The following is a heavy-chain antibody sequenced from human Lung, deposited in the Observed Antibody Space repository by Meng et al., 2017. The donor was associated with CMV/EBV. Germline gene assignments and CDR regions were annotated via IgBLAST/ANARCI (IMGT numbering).Heavy chain of an antibody. J-gene: IGHJ5*02. CDR2: IYGDDEK. Sequence: HITFKASGTPMVKPTHALTLTCTFSGSSLSTSGVGVGWIRQPPGKALECLAIIYGDDEKRYSPSLESRLTVTKDTSKNQVVLTMTNMVPVDTATYYCARAAARPSDWFDPWGQGTLVTVSS. CDR1: GSSLSTSGVG. CDR3: ARAAARPSDWFDP. V-gene: IGHV2-5*02. D-gene: IGHD6-6*01.